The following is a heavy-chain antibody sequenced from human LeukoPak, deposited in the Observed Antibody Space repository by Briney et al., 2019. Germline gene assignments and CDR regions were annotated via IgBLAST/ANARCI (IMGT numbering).Heavy chain of an antibody. CDR1: GGTFSSYA. CDR3: ARELVAAAAPYYFDY. Sequence: SVKVSCKASGGTFSSYAISWVRQAPGQGLEWMGGIIPIFGTANYAQKFQGRVTITADESTSTAYMELSSLRSEDTAVYYCARELVAAAAPYYFDYWGQGTLVTVSS. J-gene: IGHJ4*02. D-gene: IGHD6-13*01. CDR2: IIPIFGTA. V-gene: IGHV1-69*13.